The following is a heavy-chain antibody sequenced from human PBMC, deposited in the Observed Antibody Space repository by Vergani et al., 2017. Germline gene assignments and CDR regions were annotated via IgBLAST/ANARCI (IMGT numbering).Heavy chain of an antibody. D-gene: IGHD5-18*01. Sequence: QVQLVQSGTEVKKPGASVKVSCKASGYTFTGYYMHWVRQAPGQGLEWMGWINPNSGGTNYARKFQGRVTMTRDTSISTAYMELRSLRSDDTAVYYCAREGGAVQLWPLDYWGQGTLVTVSS. V-gene: IGHV1-2*02. CDR3: AREGGAVQLWPLDY. CDR2: INPNSGGT. J-gene: IGHJ4*02. CDR1: GYTFTGYY.